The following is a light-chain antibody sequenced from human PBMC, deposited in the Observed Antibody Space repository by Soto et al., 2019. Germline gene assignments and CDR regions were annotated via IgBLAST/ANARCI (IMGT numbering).Light chain of an antibody. Sequence: EIVMTQSPATLSVSPGERATLSCRASQSVNSNLAWYQQKPGQAPRLLIYGASTRATGIPARFSGSGSGTEFTLTISSLESEDFAVYYCQQYNNCPPRYTFGQGTKLEIK. V-gene: IGKV3-15*01. CDR2: GAS. CDR3: QQYNNCPPRYT. CDR1: QSVNSN. J-gene: IGKJ2*01.